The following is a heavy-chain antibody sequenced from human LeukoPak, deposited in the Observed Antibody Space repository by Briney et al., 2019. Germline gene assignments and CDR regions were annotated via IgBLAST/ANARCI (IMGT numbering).Heavy chain of an antibody. V-gene: IGHV1-69*13. J-gene: IGHJ4*02. D-gene: IGHD6-13*01. CDR1: GGTFSSYA. Sequence: SVKVSCKASGGTFSSYAISWVRQAPGQGLEWMGGIIPIFGTANYAQKFQGRVTITADESTSTAYMELSSLRSEDTAVYYCARDQKGSSWHEVNSGSDYWGQGTLVTVSS. CDR3: ARDQKGSSWHEVNSGSDY. CDR2: IIPIFGTA.